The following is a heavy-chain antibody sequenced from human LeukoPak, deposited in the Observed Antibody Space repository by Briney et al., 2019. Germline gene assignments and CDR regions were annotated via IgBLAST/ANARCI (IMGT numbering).Heavy chain of an antibody. J-gene: IGHJ6*03. V-gene: IGHV4-59*12. Sequence: SETLSLTCTVSGGSISSYYWSWIRQPPGKGLEWIGYIYYSGSTNYNPSLKSRVTISVDTSKNQFSLKLSSVTAADTAVYYCARGVAAAGYYYYYMDVWGKGTTVTVSS. D-gene: IGHD6-13*01. CDR2: IYYSGST. CDR3: ARGVAAAGYYYYYMDV. CDR1: GGSISSYY.